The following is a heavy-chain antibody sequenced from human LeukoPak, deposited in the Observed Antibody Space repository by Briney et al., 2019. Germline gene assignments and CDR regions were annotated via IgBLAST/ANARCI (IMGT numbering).Heavy chain of an antibody. Sequence: PSETLSLTCTVSGGSISSYYWSWIRQPPGKGLDWIGYIYYSWSTNYNPSLKSRVTISVDTSKNQFSLKLSSVTAADTAVYYCVRESGGYYGGAFDYWGQGTLVTVSS. CDR1: GGSISSYY. J-gene: IGHJ4*02. V-gene: IGHV4-59*01. D-gene: IGHD3-22*01. CDR2: IYYSWST. CDR3: VRESGGYYGGAFDY.